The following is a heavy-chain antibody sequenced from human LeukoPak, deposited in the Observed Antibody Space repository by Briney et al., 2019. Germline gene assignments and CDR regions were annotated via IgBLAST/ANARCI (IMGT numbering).Heavy chain of an antibody. CDR2: ISGSGGST. CDR3: AKGTGDTAYYFDF. D-gene: IGHD7-27*01. CDR1: GFTFSSYA. V-gene: IGHV3-23*01. J-gene: IGHJ4*02. Sequence: PGGSLRLSCAASGFTFSSYAMSWVRQAPGKGLEWVSAISGSGGSTYYADSVKGRFTISRDNSKNTLYLQMSGLRAEDTAIYYCAKGTGDTAYYFDFWGQGVLVTVSS.